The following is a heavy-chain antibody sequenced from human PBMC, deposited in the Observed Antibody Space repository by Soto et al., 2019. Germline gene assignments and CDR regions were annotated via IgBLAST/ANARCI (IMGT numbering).Heavy chain of an antibody. CDR2: IGTAGDT. Sequence: EVQLVESGGGLVQPGGSLRLSCAASGFTFSSYDMHWVRQATGKGLEWVSAIGTAGDTYYPGSVKGRFTICRENAENSLYLQRNSLRADDTAVYYCERVWNDGRIDYWGQGTLVTVSS. D-gene: IGHD1-1*01. CDR3: ERVWNDGRIDY. V-gene: IGHV3-13*01. J-gene: IGHJ4*02. CDR1: GFTFSSYD.